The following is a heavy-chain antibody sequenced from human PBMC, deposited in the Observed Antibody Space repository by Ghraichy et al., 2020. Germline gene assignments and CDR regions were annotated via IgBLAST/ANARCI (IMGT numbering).Heavy chain of an antibody. V-gene: IGHV3-23*01. CDR2: ISGSAADT. Sequence: WVSDISGSAADTYYANSVKGRFTISRDNSKNTLYLQMNSLRAEDTAVYYGAKELVGYSELDYWGQ. J-gene: IGHJ4*02. CDR3: AKELVGYSELDY. D-gene: IGHD4-23*01.